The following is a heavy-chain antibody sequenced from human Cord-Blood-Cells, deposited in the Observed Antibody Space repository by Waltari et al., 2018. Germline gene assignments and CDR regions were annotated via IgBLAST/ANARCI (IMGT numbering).Heavy chain of an antibody. D-gene: IGHD3-22*01. CDR2: INHSGST. V-gene: IGHV4-34*01. CDR1: GGSFSGYY. J-gene: IGHJ6*02. Sequence: QVQLQQWGAGLLKPSETLSLTCAVYGGSFSGYYWSWIRHPPGQGLEWIGEINHSGSTNYNPSLKSRVTISVDTSKNQFSLKLSSVTAADTAVYYCAREGGRNYYDSSGYYYYYGMDVWGQGTTVTVSS. CDR3: AREGGRNYYDSSGYYYYYGMDV.